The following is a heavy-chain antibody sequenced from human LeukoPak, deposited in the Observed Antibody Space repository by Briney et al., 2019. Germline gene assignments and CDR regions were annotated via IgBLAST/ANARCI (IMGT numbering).Heavy chain of an antibody. J-gene: IGHJ3*02. CDR2: IIPIFGTA. D-gene: IGHD3-3*01. CDR3: ARGRQYDFFFFDI. Sequence: GASVKVSCKASGGTFSSSAINWVRQAPGQGLEWMGGIIPIFGTANYAQKFQGRVTITTDESTSTAYMELSSLRSEDTAVYYCARGRQYDFFFFDIWGQGTMVTVSS. CDR1: GGTFSSSA. V-gene: IGHV1-69*05.